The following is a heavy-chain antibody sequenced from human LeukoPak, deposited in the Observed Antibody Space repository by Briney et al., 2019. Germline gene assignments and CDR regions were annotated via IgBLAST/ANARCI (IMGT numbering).Heavy chain of an antibody. CDR2: IYPGDSDA. J-gene: IGHJ4*02. CDR3: ARHHYYYDSGPYPGHY. CDR1: GYSFTSYW. V-gene: IGHV5-51*01. Sequence: GESLKISCKGSGYSFTSYWIAWVRQVPGKGLEWMGIIYPGDSDARYSPSFQGQVTISVDKSISTAYLQWSSLKASDTAIYYCARHHYYYDSGPYPGHYWGQGTLVTVSS. D-gene: IGHD3-22*01.